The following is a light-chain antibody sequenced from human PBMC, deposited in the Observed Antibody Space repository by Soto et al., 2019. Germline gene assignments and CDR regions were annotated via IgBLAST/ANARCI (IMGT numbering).Light chain of an antibody. CDR3: QTYDKAPWT. CDR1: RGIYTH. V-gene: IGKV1-27*01. Sequence: DIPMAQSPSSLSASVGDRVTITCRASRGIYTHLAWYQQKPGNAPKLLIYGASTLQSGVPSRFSASGSGTDFFLNISGLQSEDGGTYFCQTYDKAPWTFGPGTRV. J-gene: IGKJ1*01. CDR2: GAS.